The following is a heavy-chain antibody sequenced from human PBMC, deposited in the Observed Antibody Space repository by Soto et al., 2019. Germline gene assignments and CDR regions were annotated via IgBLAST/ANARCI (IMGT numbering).Heavy chain of an antibody. CDR3: ARDKQGFSYGYGSQYFYYHGLDV. J-gene: IGHJ6*02. D-gene: IGHD5-18*01. Sequence: SETLSLTCIVSGDSISSGDYYWSWIRQPPGKGLEWIGNIHFSGRTYYSPSLKSRVTMSTDTSKNQFSLRLTYVTSADTAVYYCARDKQGFSYGYGSQYFYYHGLDVWGQGTTVTVSS. CDR1: GDSISSGDYY. CDR2: IHFSGRT. V-gene: IGHV4-30-4*01.